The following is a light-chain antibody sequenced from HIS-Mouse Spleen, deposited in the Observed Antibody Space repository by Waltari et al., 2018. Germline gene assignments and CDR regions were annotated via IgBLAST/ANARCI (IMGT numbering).Light chain of an antibody. CDR3: QQYNNWPPWT. V-gene: IGKV3-15*01. CDR1: QSVSSN. Sequence: EIVMTQSPATLSVSPGERATLHCRASQSVSSNLAWYQQKPGQAPRLLIYGASTRATGIPARFSGSGSGTEFTLTISSMQSEDFAVYYCQQYNNWPPWTFGQGTKVEIK. CDR2: GAS. J-gene: IGKJ1*01.